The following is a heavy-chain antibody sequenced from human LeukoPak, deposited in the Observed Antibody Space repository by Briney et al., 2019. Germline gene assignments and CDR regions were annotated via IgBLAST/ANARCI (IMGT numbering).Heavy chain of an antibody. CDR3: ARDGRSDIVVVPAAPKSDWFDP. J-gene: IGHJ5*02. CDR1: GYTFTSYY. Sequence: ASVKVSCKASGYTFTSYYMHWVRQAPGQGLEWMGGIIPIFGTANYAQKFQGRVTITADESTSTAYMELSSLRSEDTAVYYCARDGRSDIVVVPAAPKSDWFDPWGQGTLVTVSS. V-gene: IGHV1-69*13. CDR2: IIPIFGTA. D-gene: IGHD2-2*01.